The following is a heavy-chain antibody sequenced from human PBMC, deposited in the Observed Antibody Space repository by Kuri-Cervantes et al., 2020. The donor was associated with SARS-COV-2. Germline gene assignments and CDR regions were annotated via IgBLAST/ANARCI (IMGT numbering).Heavy chain of an antibody. V-gene: IGHV3-15*01. J-gene: IGHJ4*02. CDR1: GFTFSSYS. D-gene: IGHD5-12*01. CDR3: TPLVDGGYDWY. CDR2: IKSKTDGGTT. Sequence: GESLKISCAASGFTFSSYSMNWVRQAPGKGLEWVGRIKSKTDGGTTDYAAPVKGRFTISRDDSKNTLYLQMNSLKTEDTAVYYCTPLVDGGYDWYWGQGTLVTVSS.